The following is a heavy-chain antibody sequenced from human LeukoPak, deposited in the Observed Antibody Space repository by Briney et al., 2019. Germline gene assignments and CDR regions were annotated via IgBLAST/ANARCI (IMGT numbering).Heavy chain of an antibody. V-gene: IGHV1-46*01. CDR1: GYTFTSHY. Sequence: ASVKVCCKASGYTFTSHYMHWVRQAPGQGFEWMGIINPSAGTTSHAQKFQGRLTMTRDTSTSTVYMELSSLRSEDTAVYYCARDVFFYYGMDVWGQGTTVTVSS. CDR2: INPSAGTT. J-gene: IGHJ6*02. CDR3: ARDVFFYYGMDV.